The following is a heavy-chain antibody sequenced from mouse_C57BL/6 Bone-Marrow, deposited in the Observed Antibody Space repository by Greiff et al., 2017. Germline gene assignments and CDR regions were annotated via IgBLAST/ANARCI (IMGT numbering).Heavy chain of an antibody. V-gene: IGHV1-69*01. J-gene: IGHJ1*03. CDR3: AREPTYYGYDGGYFDV. D-gene: IGHD2-9*01. CDR1: GYTFTSYW. CDR2: IDPSDSYT. Sequence: QVHVKQPGAELVMPGASVKLSCKASGYTFTSYWMHWVKQRPGQGLEWIGEIDPSDSYTNYNQKFKGKSTLTVDKSSSTAYMPLSSLTSEDSAVYYCAREPTYYGYDGGYFDVWGTGTTVTVSS.